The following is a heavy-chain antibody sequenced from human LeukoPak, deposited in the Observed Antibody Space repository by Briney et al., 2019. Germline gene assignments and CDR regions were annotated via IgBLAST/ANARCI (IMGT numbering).Heavy chain of an antibody. CDR1: GFTFSNAW. CDR3: TKFDYAAFEY. Sequence: GGSLRLSCVASGFTFSNAWMSWVRQAPGKGLEWVGRIKSKTNGGTTDYAAPVKGRFTISRDDSKNTLYLQMNSLKPEDTAVYYCTKFDYAAFEYWGQGALVTVSS. D-gene: IGHD4-17*01. CDR2: IKSKTNGGTT. J-gene: IGHJ4*02. V-gene: IGHV3-15*01.